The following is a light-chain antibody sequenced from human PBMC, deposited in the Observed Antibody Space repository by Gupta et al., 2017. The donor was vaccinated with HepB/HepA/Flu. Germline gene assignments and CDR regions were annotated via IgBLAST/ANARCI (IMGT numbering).Light chain of an antibody. CDR2: GKN. Sequence: SSELTQDPAVSVALGQTVRITCQGDSLRSYFASWYQQKPGQAPVVVIYGKNNRPSGIPDRFSGSRSGNTASVTITGAQAEEEADYYCNSRDSSGNSVVVFGGGTKLTVL. V-gene: IGLV3-19*01. CDR1: SLRSYF. J-gene: IGLJ2*01. CDR3: NSRDSSGNSVVV.